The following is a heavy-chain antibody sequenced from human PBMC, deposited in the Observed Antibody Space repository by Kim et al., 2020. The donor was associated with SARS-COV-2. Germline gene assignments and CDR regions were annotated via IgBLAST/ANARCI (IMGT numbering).Heavy chain of an antibody. V-gene: IGHV3-48*02. D-gene: IGHD5-18*01. J-gene: IGHJ4*02. CDR1: GLSFSGSN. Sequence: GGSLRLSCAASGLSFSGSNMNWVRQAPGKGLEWLSFISTSGGSIFYADSVEGRFTISRDNAKNSLYLQMNYLRDEDTAVYYCARSGDGYNDLGMGGQGAL. CDR2: ISTSGGSI. CDR3: ARSGDGYNDLGM.